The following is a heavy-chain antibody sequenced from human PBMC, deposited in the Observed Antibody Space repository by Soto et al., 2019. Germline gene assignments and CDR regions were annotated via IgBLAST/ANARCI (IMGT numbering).Heavy chain of an antibody. CDR2: IIQDGSDK. CDR1: GFTFSSHW. J-gene: IGHJ4*02. CDR3: ARALYGGTTTFDY. V-gene: IGHV3-7*05. D-gene: IGHD2-2*02. Sequence: GVSLRLSCAASGFTFSSHWMSWVRQAPGKGLEWVANIIQDGSDKYYVDSVEGRFTISRDNAKNSLYLQMNSLRAEDTAVYYWARALYGGTTTFDYWGQGTLVTVYS.